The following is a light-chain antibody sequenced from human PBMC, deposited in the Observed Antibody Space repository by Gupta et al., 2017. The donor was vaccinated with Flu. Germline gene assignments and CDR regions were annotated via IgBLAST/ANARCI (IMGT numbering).Light chain of an antibody. Sequence: ASLALSSGDRDNLSFMVSQSVSNSLEWYQQNPGQTTRLLIYDASNGDMGITVRFRGSGSETEFTLASSRLELEDFAVYYCQYLSDWHPGGFGGGTKVEIE. CDR3: QYLSDWHPGG. CDR2: DAS. V-gene: IGKV3-11*01. CDR1: QSVSNS. J-gene: IGKJ4*01.